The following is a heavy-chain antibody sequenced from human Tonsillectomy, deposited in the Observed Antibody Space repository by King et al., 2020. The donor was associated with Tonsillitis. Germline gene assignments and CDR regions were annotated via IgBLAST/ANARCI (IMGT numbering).Heavy chain of an antibody. V-gene: IGHV3-11*05. CDR3: ARAGTTSYYYYMDG. CDR1: GFTFSDYY. Sequence: VQLVESGGGLVKPGGSLRLSCAASGFTFSDYYMSWIRQAPGKGLEWVSYISSSSSYTNYADSVKGRFTISRDNAKNSLYLQMNSLRAEDTAVYYCARAGTTSYYYYMDGWGKGTTVTVSS. D-gene: IGHD2/OR15-2a*01. CDR2: ISSSSSYT. J-gene: IGHJ6*03.